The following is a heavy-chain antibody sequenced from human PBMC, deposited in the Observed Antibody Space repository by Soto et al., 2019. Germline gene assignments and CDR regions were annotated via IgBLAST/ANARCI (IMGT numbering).Heavy chain of an antibody. J-gene: IGHJ4*02. CDR2: IYWNGIE. CDR3: AHGDRLDLHF. V-gene: IGHV2-5*01. Sequence: QITLRESGPALVKPTQTLTLTCTFSGFSLTTSGEAVGWIRQPPGKGLEWLALIYWNGIERYSPSLKTRLSIAKHTSKTHVVLKMANMDPVDTATYYCAHGDRLDLHFWGQGTLVTVSP. D-gene: IGHD3-10*01. CDR1: GFSLTTSGEA.